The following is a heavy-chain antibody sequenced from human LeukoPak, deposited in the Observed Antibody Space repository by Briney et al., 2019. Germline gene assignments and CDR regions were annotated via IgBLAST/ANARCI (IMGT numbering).Heavy chain of an antibody. Sequence: GGSLRLSGAASGFTFSDYSMNWFRQATGKGWEWVSYISSIGATIYYADSVNGRFTISTDNAKNSLFLQMNSLRAEDTAVYYCARGPSGYHNTGGQGTLVTVSS. CDR1: GFTFSDYS. V-gene: IGHV3-48*01. J-gene: IGHJ1*01. CDR3: ARGPSGYHNT. D-gene: IGHD5-12*01. CDR2: ISSIGATI.